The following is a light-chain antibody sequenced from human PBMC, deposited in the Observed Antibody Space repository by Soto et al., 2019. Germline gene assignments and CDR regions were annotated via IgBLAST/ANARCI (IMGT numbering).Light chain of an antibody. CDR2: LNRDGSH. CDR1: SGHSNYA. V-gene: IGLV4-69*01. Sequence: QPVLTQSPSASASLGASVKLTCTLSSGHSNYAIAWHQQQSEKGPRYLMNLNRDGSHSKGDGIPDRFSGSSSGAERYLTISSLQSEDEADYYCQTWGSGIVVFGGGTKLTVL. CDR3: QTWGSGIVV. J-gene: IGLJ2*01.